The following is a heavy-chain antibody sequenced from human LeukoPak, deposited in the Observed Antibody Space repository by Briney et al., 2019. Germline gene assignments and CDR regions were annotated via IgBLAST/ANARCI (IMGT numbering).Heavy chain of an antibody. CDR2: ISSSGSTI. CDR3: ARDAPGYNWNYVGGLDY. J-gene: IGHJ4*02. D-gene: IGHD1-7*01. V-gene: IGHV3-11*01. Sequence: GGSLRLSCAAYGFTFSDYYMSWIRQAPGKGLEWVSYISSSGSTIYYADSVKGRFTISRDNAKNSLYLQMNSLRAEDTAVYYCARDAPGYNWNYVGGLDYWGQGTLVTVSS. CDR1: GFTFSDYY.